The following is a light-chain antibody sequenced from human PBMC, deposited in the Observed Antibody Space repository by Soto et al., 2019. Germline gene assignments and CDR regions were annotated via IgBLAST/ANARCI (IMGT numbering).Light chain of an antibody. J-gene: IGLJ1*01. Sequence: SALTQPASVSGSPGQSITISFTVTISDVVVYNYVSFYQQHPFKAPKLMIYDFINLPSLFSNRFSVSNSGNTASLTISLLXSEDEADYYGSPYTSSSTPYVFGTGTKVTV. CDR1: ISDVVVYNY. CDR2: DFI. CDR3: SPYTSSSTPYV. V-gene: IGLV2-14*01.